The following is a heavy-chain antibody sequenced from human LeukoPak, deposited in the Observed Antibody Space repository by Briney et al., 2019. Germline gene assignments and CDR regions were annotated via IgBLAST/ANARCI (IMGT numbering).Heavy chain of an antibody. CDR3: ATGRSYYDSSGYYYTTGADY. CDR1: GFTFSSYS. V-gene: IGHV3-48*01. CDR2: ISSSSSTI. J-gene: IGHJ4*02. Sequence: GGSLRLSCAASGFTFSSYSMNWVRQAPGKGLEWVSYISSSSSTIYYADSVKGRFTISRDNAKNSLYLQMNSLRAEDTAMYYCATGRSYYDSSGYYYTTGADYWGQGTLVTVSS. D-gene: IGHD3-22*01.